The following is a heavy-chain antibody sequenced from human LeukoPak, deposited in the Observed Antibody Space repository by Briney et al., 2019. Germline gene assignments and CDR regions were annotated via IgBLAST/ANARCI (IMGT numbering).Heavy chain of an antibody. CDR3: ARAKMTTAGGVFDY. Sequence: GGSLRLSYAASGFTFSSYEMNWVRQAPGKGLEWVSYISSSGGTIYYADSVKGRFTISRDNAKNSLYLQMNSLRAEDTAVYYCARAKMTTAGGVFDYWGQGTLVTVSS. CDR2: ISSSGGTI. V-gene: IGHV3-48*03. CDR1: GFTFSSYE. D-gene: IGHD6-13*01. J-gene: IGHJ4*02.